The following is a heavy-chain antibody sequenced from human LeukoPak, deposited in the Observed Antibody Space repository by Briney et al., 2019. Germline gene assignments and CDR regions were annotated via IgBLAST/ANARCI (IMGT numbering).Heavy chain of an antibody. CDR3: ARVSFRNWFDP. CDR2: IYYSGST. CDR1: GGSISSGGYY. J-gene: IGHJ5*02. Sequence: SETLSLTCTVSGGSISSGGYYWSWIRQHPGKGPERIGYIYYSGSTYYNPSLKSRVTISVDTSKNQFSLKLSSVTAADTAVYYCARVSFRNWFDPWGQGTLVTVSS. V-gene: IGHV4-31*03.